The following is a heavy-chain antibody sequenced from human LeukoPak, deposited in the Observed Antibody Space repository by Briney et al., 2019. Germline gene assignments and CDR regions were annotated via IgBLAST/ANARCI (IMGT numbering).Heavy chain of an antibody. CDR2: IYHSGST. CDR3: ARAVAGDYYYYGMDV. J-gene: IGHJ6*02. D-gene: IGHD6-19*01. CDR1: GYSISSGYY. Sequence: QPSETLSLTCTVSGYSISSGYYWGWIRQPPGKGLEWIGSIYHSGSTYYNPSLKSRVTISVDTSKNQFSLKLSSVTAADTAVYYCARAVAGDYYYYGMDVWGQGTTVTVSS. V-gene: IGHV4-38-2*02.